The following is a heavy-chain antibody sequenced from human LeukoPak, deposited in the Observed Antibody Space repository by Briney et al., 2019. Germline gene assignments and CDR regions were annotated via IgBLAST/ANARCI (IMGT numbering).Heavy chain of an antibody. D-gene: IGHD2-21*02. Sequence: PGGSLRLSCAASGLTFSSYAMSWVRQAPGKGLEWVSAISGSSGHTYYADSVKGRFTISRDNSKNTLYLQMNSLRAEDTAVYYCAKDVSSAYCGGDCYSVLENYYYGMDVWGQGTTVTVSS. CDR1: GLTFSSYA. CDR3: AKDVSSAYCGGDCYSVLENYYYGMDV. J-gene: IGHJ6*02. CDR2: ISGSSGHT. V-gene: IGHV3-23*01.